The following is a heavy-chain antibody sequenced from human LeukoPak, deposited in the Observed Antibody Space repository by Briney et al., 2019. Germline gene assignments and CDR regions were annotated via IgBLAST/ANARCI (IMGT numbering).Heavy chain of an antibody. CDR2: ISGSGGST. CDR3: AKAYIVGATPGIFDY. D-gene: IGHD1-26*01. J-gene: IGHJ4*02. V-gene: IGHV3-23*01. CDR1: GFTFSSYA. Sequence: GGSLRLSCAASGFTFSSYAMSWVRQAPGKGLEWVSAISGSGGSTYYADSVKGRFTISRDNSKNTLYLQMDSLRAEDTAVYYCAKAYIVGATPGIFDYWGQGTLVTVSS.